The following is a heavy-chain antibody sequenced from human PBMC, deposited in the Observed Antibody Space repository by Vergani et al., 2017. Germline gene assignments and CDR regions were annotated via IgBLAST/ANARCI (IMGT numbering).Heavy chain of an antibody. J-gene: IGHJ2*01. CDR3: ARDQGAQQLAYFDL. V-gene: IGHV4-39*07. Sequence: QLQLQESGPGLVKPSETLSLTCTVSGGSISSSSYYWAWIRQPPGKGLEWIGGIYYSGSTYYNPSLKSRVTISVDTSKNQFSLQLSSVAAADTAVYYCARDQGAQQLAYFDLWGRGTLVTVSS. CDR2: IYYSGST. CDR1: GGSISSSSYY. D-gene: IGHD6-13*01.